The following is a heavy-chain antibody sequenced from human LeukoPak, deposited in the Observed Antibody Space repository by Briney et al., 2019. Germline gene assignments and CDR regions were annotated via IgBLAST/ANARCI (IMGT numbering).Heavy chain of an antibody. D-gene: IGHD6-19*01. CDR1: GFTFSSYS. CDR2: ISSSSSYI. J-gene: IGHJ4*02. CDR3: ARESSGWYGGLDY. V-gene: IGHV3-21*01. Sequence: GGSLRLSSAASGFTFSSYSMNWVRQAPGKGLEWVSSISSSSSYIYYADSVKGRFTISRDNAKNSLYLQMNSLRAEDTAVYYCARESSGWYGGLDYWGQGTLVTVSS.